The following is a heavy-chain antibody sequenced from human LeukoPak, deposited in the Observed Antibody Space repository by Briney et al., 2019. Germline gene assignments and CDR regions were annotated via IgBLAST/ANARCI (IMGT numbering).Heavy chain of an antibody. CDR1: GYTFTGYY. Sequence: ASVKVSCKASGYTFTGYYMHWVRQAPGQGLEWMGWINPNSGDTNYAQKFQGRVTMTRDTSISTVYMELSRLKSDDTAVYYCASMTTVTTSAFDIWGQGTMVTVSS. J-gene: IGHJ3*02. V-gene: IGHV1-2*02. CDR2: INPNSGDT. CDR3: ASMTTVTTSAFDI. D-gene: IGHD4-17*01.